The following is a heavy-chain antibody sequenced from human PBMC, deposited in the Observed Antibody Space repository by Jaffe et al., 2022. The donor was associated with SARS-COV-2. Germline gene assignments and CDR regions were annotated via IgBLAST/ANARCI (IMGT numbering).Heavy chain of an antibody. V-gene: IGHV1-3*04. CDR1: GYTFTTYV. D-gene: IGHD6-19*01. J-gene: IGHJ4*02. Sequence: QVQLVQSGAEVKKPGASLFVSCKASGYTFTTYVIHWVRQVPGQRLEWMAWIKTDNGKTKYSENFQGRVTVTRDTSASTAYMELSSLRPEDTAIYYCARGYSIAWYIDYWGQGTLVTVSP. CDR2: IKTDNGKT. CDR3: ARGYSIAWYIDY.